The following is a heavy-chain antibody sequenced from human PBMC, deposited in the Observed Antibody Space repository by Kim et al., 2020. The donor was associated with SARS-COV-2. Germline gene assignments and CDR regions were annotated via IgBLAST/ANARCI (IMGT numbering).Heavy chain of an antibody. J-gene: IGHJ6*02. CDR2: IYYSGST. D-gene: IGHD3-10*01. Sequence: SETLSLTCTVSGGSISSYYWSWIRQPPGKGLEWIGYIYYSGSTNYNPSLKSRVTISVDTSKNQFSLKLSSVTAADTAVYYCASMSPELLWFGGGYGMDVWGQGTTVTVSS. V-gene: IGHV4-59*13. CDR1: GGSISSYY. CDR3: ASMSPELLWFGGGYGMDV.